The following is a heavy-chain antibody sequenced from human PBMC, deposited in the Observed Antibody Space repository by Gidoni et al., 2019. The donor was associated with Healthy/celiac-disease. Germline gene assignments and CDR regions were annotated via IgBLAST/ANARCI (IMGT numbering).Heavy chain of an antibody. J-gene: IGHJ6*02. CDR2: ISGSGGST. CDR3: AKQPVPITFGTPGSYGMDV. V-gene: IGHV3-23*01. Sequence: EVQLLESGGGLVQPGGSLRLSCAASGFTFSSYAMSWVRQAPGKGLEWVSAISGSGGSTYYADSVKGRFTISRDNSKNTLYLQMNSLRAEDTAVYYCAKQPVPITFGTPGSYGMDVWGQGTTVTVSS. D-gene: IGHD3-16*01. CDR1: GFTFSSYA.